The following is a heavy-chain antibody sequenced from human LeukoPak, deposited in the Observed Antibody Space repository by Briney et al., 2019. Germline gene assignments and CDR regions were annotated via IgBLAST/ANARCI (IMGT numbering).Heavy chain of an antibody. V-gene: IGHV4-30-4*01. CDR2: IYYSGST. CDR3: ARRSHLLEAADY. Sequence: PSETLSLTCTVSGGSISSGDYYWSWIRQPPGKGLEWIGYIYYSGSTYYNPSLKSRVTISVDTSKNQFSLKLSSVTAADTAVYYCARRSHLLEAADYWGQGTLVTVSS. D-gene: IGHD1-1*01. J-gene: IGHJ4*02. CDR1: GGSISSGDYY.